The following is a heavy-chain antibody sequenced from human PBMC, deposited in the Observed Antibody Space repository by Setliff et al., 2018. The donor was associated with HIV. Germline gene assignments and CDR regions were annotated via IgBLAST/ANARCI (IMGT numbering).Heavy chain of an antibody. Sequence: GGSLRLSCVGSGFTFDDYGMIWVRQVPGKGLEWVSSINWNSGSTGYADSVKGRFIVSRDNAKNSLFLKMNSLRAEDTALYYCARVHLITNAVYGVVSNRFDPWGRGTLVTVSS. V-gene: IGHV3-20*04. J-gene: IGHJ5*02. CDR3: ARVHLITNAVYGVVSNRFDP. CDR1: GFTFDDYG. D-gene: IGHD3-3*01. CDR2: INWNSGST.